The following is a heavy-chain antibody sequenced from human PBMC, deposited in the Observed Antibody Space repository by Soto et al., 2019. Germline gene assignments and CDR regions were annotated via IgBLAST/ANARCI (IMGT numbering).Heavy chain of an antibody. Sequence: SETLSLTCAVSGGSISSGGYSWSWIRQPPGKGLEWIGYMYHSGSTNYNPSLKSRVTISVDTSRNQFSLKLSSVTAADTAVYYCARDAGATYYFDYWGQGTLVTVSS. CDR1: GGSISSGGYS. J-gene: IGHJ4*02. D-gene: IGHD1-26*01. V-gene: IGHV4-30-2*01. CDR3: ARDAGATYYFDY. CDR2: MYHSGST.